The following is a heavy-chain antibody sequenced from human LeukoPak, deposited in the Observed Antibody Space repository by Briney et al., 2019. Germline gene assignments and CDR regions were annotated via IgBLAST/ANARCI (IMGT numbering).Heavy chain of an antibody. J-gene: IGHJ5*02. V-gene: IGHV1-24*01. CDR2: FDPEGGEP. Sequence: ASVKVSCKVSGSTLTELSMHWVRQAPGEGLEWMGGFDPEGGEPIYAQKFQGRVTMTEDTSTDTVHMELSSLRSDDTAVYYCARSGYKFTQGWFDPWGQGTLVTVSS. D-gene: IGHD1-14*01. CDR1: GSTLTELS. CDR3: ARSGYKFTQGWFDP.